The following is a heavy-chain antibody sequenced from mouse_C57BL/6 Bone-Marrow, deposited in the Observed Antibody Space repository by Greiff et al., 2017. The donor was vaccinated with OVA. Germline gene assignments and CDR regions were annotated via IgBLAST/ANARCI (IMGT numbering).Heavy chain of an antibody. Sequence: VTLKESGAELVKPGASVKLSCTASGFNIKDYYMHWVKQRTEQGLEWIGRIDPEDGETKYAPKFQGKATITADTSSNTAYLQLSSLTSEDTAVYYCARSALRRNYAMDYWGQGTSVTVSS. CDR2: IDPEDGET. V-gene: IGHV14-2*01. CDR1: GFNIKDYY. CDR3: ARSALRRNYAMDY. J-gene: IGHJ4*01. D-gene: IGHD1-2*01.